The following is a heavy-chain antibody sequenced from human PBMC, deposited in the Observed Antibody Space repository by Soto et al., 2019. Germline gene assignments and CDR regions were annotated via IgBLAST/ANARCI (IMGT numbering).Heavy chain of an antibody. J-gene: IGHJ4*02. CDR1: GYTSTSYA. V-gene: IGHV1-3*01. CDR2: INAGNGNT. D-gene: IGHD5-12*01. Sequence: ASVKVSCNASGYTSTSYAMHWVRQAPGQRLEWMGWINAGNGNTKYSQKFQGRVTITRDTSASTAYMELSSLRSEDTAVYYCARATNIVSTRRLDYWGQGTLVTISS. CDR3: ARATNIVSTRRLDY.